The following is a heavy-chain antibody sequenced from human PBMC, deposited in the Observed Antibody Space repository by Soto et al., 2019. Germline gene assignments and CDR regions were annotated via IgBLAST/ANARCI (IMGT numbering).Heavy chain of an antibody. Sequence: QMQLVQSGAEVKKPGASVKVSCKASGYTFTSYQMHWVRQAPGQGLEWMGIINPSGGRITYAPRFQDRVMMTRDTSTNTVYMELRSMRAEDTAVYYCARDGPPTTTGVGPSYTMDVWGQGTKVTGS. CDR1: GYTFTSYQ. V-gene: IGHV1-46*01. CDR2: INPSGGRI. D-gene: IGHD1-1*01. CDR3: ARDGPPTTTGVGPSYTMDV. J-gene: IGHJ6*02.